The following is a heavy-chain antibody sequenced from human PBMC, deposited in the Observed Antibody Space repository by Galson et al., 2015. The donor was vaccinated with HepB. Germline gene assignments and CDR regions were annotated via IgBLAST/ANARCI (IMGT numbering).Heavy chain of an antibody. Sequence: ETLSLTCTVSGGSISSSSYYWGWIRQPPGKGLEWIGSIYYSGSTYYNPSLKSRVTISVDTSKNQFSLKLSSVTAADTTVYYCARQIMYYYGSGSHHWYFDLWGRGTLVTVSS. CDR1: GGSISSSSYY. CDR2: IYYSGST. J-gene: IGHJ2*01. D-gene: IGHD3-10*01. CDR3: ARQIMYYYGSGSHHWYFDL. V-gene: IGHV4-39*01.